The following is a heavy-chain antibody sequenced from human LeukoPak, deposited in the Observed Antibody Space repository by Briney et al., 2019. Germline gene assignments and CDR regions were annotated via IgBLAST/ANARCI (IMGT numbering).Heavy chain of an antibody. J-gene: IGHJ3*02. CDR2: ISSSGSTI. CDR3: ARPPLYDAFDI. V-gene: IGHV3-11*01. Sequence: GGSLRLSCAASGFTYSDYYKCWIRQAPGKGLEWVSYISSSGSTIYYADSVKGRFTISRDNAKNSLYLQMNNLRAEDTAVYYCARPPLYDAFDIWGQGTMVTVSS. CDR1: GFTYSDYY.